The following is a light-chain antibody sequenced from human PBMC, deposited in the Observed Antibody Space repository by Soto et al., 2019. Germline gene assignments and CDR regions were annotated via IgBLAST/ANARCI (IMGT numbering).Light chain of an antibody. V-gene: IGLV1-44*01. CDR3: ATRGDSLNGWV. CDR2: TNN. CDR1: SSNIGSHT. Sequence: QSVLTQPPSASGTPGQRVTISCSGGSSNIGSHTVSWYQQLPGTAPKLLMYTNNQRPSGVADRFSGSKSGTSASLAISGLQSEDEADYYCATRGDSLNGWVFGGGTKLTVL. J-gene: IGLJ3*02.